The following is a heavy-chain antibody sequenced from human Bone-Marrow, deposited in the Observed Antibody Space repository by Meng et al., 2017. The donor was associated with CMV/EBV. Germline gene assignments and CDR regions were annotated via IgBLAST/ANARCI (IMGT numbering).Heavy chain of an antibody. J-gene: IGHJ4*02. CDR3: AKAAIQLGTYFDY. CDR1: GFTFSSYA. D-gene: IGHD5-18*01. Sequence: CAASGFTFSSYAMCWVRQAPGKGLGWVSGMSGSGDRTDYADSVKGRFTISRDNSKNTLYLQMNSLRAEDTAVYYCAKAAIQLGTYFDYWGQGTLVTVSS. V-gene: IGHV3-23*01. CDR2: MSGSGDRT.